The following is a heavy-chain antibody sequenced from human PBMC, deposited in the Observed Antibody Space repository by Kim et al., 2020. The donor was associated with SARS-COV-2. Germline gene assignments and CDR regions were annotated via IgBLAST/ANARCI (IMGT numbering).Heavy chain of an antibody. D-gene: IGHD2-2*01. CDR3: ASLVVVPAATSDY. V-gene: IGHV3-48*03. J-gene: IGHJ4*02. Sequence: DAVKGRFPVSRDNAKNSLYLQMNSLRAEDTAVYYCASLVVVPAATSDYWGQGTLVTVSS.